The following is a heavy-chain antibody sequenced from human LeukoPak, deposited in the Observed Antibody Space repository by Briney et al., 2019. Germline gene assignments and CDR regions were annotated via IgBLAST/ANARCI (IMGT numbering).Heavy chain of an antibody. V-gene: IGHV3-23*03. CDR2: INSGGSST. CDR3: ANRGSGLYFGY. CDR1: QFTFSNYD. J-gene: IGHJ4*02. Sequence: GGSLRPSCAASQFTFSNYDMSWVRQATGRGLEWVSVINSGGSSTSYADSVKGRFTISRDNSENTVYLQMNSLRAEDTAVYYCANRGSGLYFGYWGQGTLVTVSS. D-gene: IGHD5-12*01.